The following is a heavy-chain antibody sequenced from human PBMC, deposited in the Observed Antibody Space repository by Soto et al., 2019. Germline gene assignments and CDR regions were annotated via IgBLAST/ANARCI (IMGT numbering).Heavy chain of an antibody. CDR3: AKEHSYGSGRYYNRAGGLYGMDV. V-gene: IGHV3-23*01. Sequence: GGSLRLSCAASGFTFSSYAMSWVRQAPGKRLEWVSAISGSGGSTYYADSVKGRFTISRDNSKNTLYLQMNSLRAEDTAVYYCAKEHSYGSGRYYNRAGGLYGMDVWGQGTTVTVSS. CDR2: ISGSGGST. D-gene: IGHD3-10*01. J-gene: IGHJ6*02. CDR1: GFTFSSYA.